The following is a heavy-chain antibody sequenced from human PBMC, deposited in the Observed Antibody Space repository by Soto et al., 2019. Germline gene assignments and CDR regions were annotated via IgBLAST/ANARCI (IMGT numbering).Heavy chain of an antibody. CDR2: IYPGDSDT. Sequence: GESLKISCEASGYSFTSYWIGWVRQMPGKGLEWMGIIYPGDSDTRYSPSFQGQVTISADKSLSTAYLQWRSLKASDTAMYYCVRSGGSYPTDYWGQGTPVTVSS. V-gene: IGHV5-51*01. D-gene: IGHD1-26*01. CDR1: GYSFTSYW. J-gene: IGHJ4*02. CDR3: VRSGGSYPTDY.